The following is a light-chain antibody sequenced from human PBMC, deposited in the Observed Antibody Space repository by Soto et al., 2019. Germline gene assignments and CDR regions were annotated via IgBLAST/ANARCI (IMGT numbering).Light chain of an antibody. CDR3: RQRCDCPPLT. Sequence: EVVLTQSPATLSLSPGDRATLSCRASQGVGSYLAWYQHKPGQAPRLLLYAASPKATGSTARFIGSGAGTAFTLIIISRVADDFVVYYCRQRCDCPPLTFGQGTKLEIK. CDR2: AAS. CDR1: QGVGSY. V-gene: IGKV3-11*01. J-gene: IGKJ2*01.